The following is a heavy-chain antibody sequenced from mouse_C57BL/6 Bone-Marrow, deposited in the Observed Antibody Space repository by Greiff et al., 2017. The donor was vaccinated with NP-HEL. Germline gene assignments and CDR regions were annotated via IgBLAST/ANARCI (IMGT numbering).Heavy chain of an antibody. CDR3: ARSGGSSPHFDY. CDR1: GYTFTSYW. Sequence: VQLQQPGAELVRPGTSVKLSCKASGYTFTSYWMHWVKQRPGQGLEWIGVIDPSDSYTNYNQKFKGKATLTVDTSSSTAYMQLSSLTSEDSAVYYCARSGGSSPHFDYWGQGTTLTVSS. D-gene: IGHD1-1*01. CDR2: IDPSDSYT. J-gene: IGHJ2*01. V-gene: IGHV1-59*01.